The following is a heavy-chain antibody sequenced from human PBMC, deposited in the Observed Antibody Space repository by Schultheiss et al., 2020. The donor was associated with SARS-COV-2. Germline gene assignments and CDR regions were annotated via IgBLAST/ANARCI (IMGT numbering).Heavy chain of an antibody. CDR3: AKAYYYGSGSYCMDV. CDR2: IYYSGST. Sequence: SETLSLTCTVSGGSISSGGYYWSWIRQHPGKGLEWIGYIYYSGSTNYNPSLKSRVTISVDTSKNQFSLKLSSVTAADTAVYYCAKAYYYGSGSYCMDVWGQGTTVTVSS. J-gene: IGHJ6*02. CDR1: GGSISSGGYY. D-gene: IGHD3-10*01. V-gene: IGHV4-61*08.